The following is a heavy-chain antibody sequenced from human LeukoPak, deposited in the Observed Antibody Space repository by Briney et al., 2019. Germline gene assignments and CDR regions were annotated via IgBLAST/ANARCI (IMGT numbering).Heavy chain of an antibody. J-gene: IGHJ6*02. Sequence: PGGSLRLSCAASGFTFSSYSMNWVRQAPGKGLEWVSFISSGSRTIYYADSVKGRFTISRDNAKNSLYLQMNSLRDEDTAVYYCAREGSSGWNYYYGMDVWGQGTTVTVSS. CDR2: ISSGSRTI. CDR1: GFTFSSYS. D-gene: IGHD6-25*01. V-gene: IGHV3-48*02. CDR3: AREGSSGWNYYYGMDV.